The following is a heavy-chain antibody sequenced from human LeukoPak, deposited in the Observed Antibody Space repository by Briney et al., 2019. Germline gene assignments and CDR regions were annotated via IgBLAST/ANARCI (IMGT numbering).Heavy chain of an antibody. V-gene: IGHV5-51*01. Sequence: GESLKISCKGSGYSFTSYWIGWVRQMPGKGLEWMGIIYPGDSDTRYSPSFQGQVTISADKSISTAYLQWSSLKASDTAMYYCARHSSCGGVCYKDYYYYYYMDVWGKGTTVTVSS. CDR2: IYPGDSDT. CDR3: ARHSSCGGVCYKDYYYYYYMDV. CDR1: GYSFTSYW. D-gene: IGHD2-21*01. J-gene: IGHJ6*03.